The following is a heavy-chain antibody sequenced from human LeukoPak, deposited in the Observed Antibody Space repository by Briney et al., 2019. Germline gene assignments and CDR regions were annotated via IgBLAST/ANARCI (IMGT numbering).Heavy chain of an antibody. CDR3: ARDSEDLDYYYGMDV. CDR1: GFTFSSYG. CDR2: IWYDGSNK. V-gene: IGHV3-33*01. J-gene: IGHJ6*04. D-gene: IGHD2-15*01. Sequence: GRSLRLSCAASGFTFSSYGMHWVRQAPGKGLEWVAVIWYDGSNKYCADSVKGRFTISRDNSKNTLYLQMNSLRAEDTAVYYCARDSEDLDYYYGMDVWGKGTTVTVSS.